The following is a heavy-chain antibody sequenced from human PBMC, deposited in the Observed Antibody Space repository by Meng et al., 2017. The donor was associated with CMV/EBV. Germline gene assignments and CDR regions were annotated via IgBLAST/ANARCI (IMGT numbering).Heavy chain of an antibody. Sequence: GGSLSLSCAPSGFTFDTYGLHWARQAPGKGLEWVAFIRYDGSSTYSSDSVKGRFSISRDNSKNTMYLQMNSLTTADTAIYYCAKDLWVRQLNTSPSFGYWGQGTLVTVSS. J-gene: IGHJ4*02. CDR3: AKDLWVRQLNTSPSFGY. V-gene: IGHV3-30*02. CDR2: IRYDGSST. D-gene: IGHD2-2*01. CDR1: GFTFDTYG.